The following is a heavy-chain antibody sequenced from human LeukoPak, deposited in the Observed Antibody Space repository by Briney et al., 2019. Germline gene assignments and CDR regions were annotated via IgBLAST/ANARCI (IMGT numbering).Heavy chain of an antibody. V-gene: IGHV4-59*01. CDR3: ARQSISGSSLSYFDY. CDR1: GGSISSYY. CDR2: IYDSGST. J-gene: IGHJ4*02. D-gene: IGHD3-22*01. Sequence: SETLSRTCTVSGGSISSYYWSWIRQPPGKGLEWIGNIYDSGSTNYSPSLKSRVTISVDTSKNQCSLKLSSVTAADTAVYYCARQSISGSSLSYFDYWGQGTLVNVSS.